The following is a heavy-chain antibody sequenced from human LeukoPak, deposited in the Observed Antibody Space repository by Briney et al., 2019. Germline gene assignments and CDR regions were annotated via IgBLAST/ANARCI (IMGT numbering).Heavy chain of an antibody. J-gene: IGHJ4*02. V-gene: IGHV3-23*01. CDR1: GFTFSSYA. CDR2: ISGSGGST. D-gene: IGHD2-21*02. Sequence: PGGSLRLSCAASGFTFSSYAMSWVRQAPGKGLEWVSAISGSGGSTYYADSVKGRFTISRDNSKNTLYLQMNSLRAEDTAVYYCARDMGGGDSISPDYWGQGTLVTVSS. CDR3: ARDMGGGDSISPDY.